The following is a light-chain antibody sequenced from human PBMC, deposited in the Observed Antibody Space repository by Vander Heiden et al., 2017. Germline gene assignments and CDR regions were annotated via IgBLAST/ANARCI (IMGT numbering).Light chain of an antibody. V-gene: IGLV3-1*01. J-gene: IGLJ2*01. Sequence: SYELTQPPSVSVSPGQPASITCSGDKLGDKYACWYQQKPGQSPVRGSEQDSKRPSGIPERGSGSNSGNNENLNLSGTQAMDESDVDCQEWDRSTAAGFGAGTKMTVL. CDR2: QDS. CDR3: QEWDRSTAAG. CDR1: KLGDKY.